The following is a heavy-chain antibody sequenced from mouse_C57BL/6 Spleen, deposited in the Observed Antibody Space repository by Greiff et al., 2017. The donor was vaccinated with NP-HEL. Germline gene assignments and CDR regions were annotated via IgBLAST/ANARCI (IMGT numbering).Heavy chain of an antibody. CDR1: GYSITSGYY. D-gene: IGHD1-1*01. V-gene: IGHV3-6*01. J-gene: IGHJ1*03. CDR3: ASEGITSYFDV. Sequence: EVKLMESGPGLVKPSQSLSLTCSVTGYSITSGYYWNWIRQFPGNQLEWMGYISYDGSNNYNPSLKNRISITRDTSKNQFFLKLNSVTTEDTATYYCASEGITSYFDVWGTGTTVTVSS. CDR2: ISYDGSN.